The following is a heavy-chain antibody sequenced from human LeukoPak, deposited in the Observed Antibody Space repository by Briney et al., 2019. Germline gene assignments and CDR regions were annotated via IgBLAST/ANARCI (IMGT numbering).Heavy chain of an antibody. CDR1: GGSISSSSYY. CDR2: IYYSGST. V-gene: IGHV4-39*01. D-gene: IGHD4-17*01. Sequence: AETLSLTCTVSGGSISSSSYYWGWIRKPPGKGLEWIGSIYYSGSTYYNPSLKSRVTISVDTSKNQFSLKLSSVTAADTAVYYCARCPLMTTVTTSGDYWGQGTLVTVSS. J-gene: IGHJ4*02. CDR3: ARCPLMTTVTTSGDY.